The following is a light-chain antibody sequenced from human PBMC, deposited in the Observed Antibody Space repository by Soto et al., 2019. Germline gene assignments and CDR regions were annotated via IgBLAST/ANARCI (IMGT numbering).Light chain of an antibody. J-gene: IGKJ5*01. CDR2: GAS. Sequence: EIVMTQSPATLSVSPGERATLSCRASQNVLSNLAWYQQKPGQAPRLLIYGASTRATGIPARFSGSGSGTEFTLTVSSLQSEDFAVYYCQQYNNWPITFGQGTRLDIK. CDR1: QNVLSN. CDR3: QQYNNWPIT. V-gene: IGKV3-15*01.